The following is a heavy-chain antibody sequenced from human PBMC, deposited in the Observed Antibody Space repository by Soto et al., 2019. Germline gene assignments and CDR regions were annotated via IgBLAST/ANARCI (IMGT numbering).Heavy chain of an antibody. CDR2: IGTLSDT. D-gene: IGHD3-10*01. Sequence: GGSLRLSCAASGLTFSSYGMHWVRQAPGKGLEWVSGIGTLSDTFYAASVQGRFTISRQNAKNSVYLQMNSLRAGDTAFYYCARGRSFSYDSTPPPMFDPWGQGTLVTVSS. CDR3: ARGRSFSYDSTPPPMFDP. J-gene: IGHJ5*02. V-gene: IGHV3-13*01. CDR1: GLTFSSYG.